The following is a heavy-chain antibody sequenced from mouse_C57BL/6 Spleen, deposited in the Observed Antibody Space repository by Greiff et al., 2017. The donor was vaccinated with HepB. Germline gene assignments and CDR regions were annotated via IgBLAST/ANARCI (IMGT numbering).Heavy chain of an antibody. CDR1: GFSLTSYG. CDR3: ARNMEEAHWYFDV. V-gene: IGHV2-2*01. J-gene: IGHJ1*03. CDR2: IWSGGST. D-gene: IGHD1-1*02. Sequence: QVQLKESGPGLVQPSQSLSITCTVSGFSLTSYGVHWVRQSPGKGLEWLGVIWSGGSTDYNAAFISRLSISKDNSKSQVFFKMNSLQADDTAIYYCARNMEEAHWYFDVWGTGTTVTVSS.